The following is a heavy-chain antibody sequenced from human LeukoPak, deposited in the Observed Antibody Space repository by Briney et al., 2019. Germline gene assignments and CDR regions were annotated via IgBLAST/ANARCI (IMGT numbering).Heavy chain of an antibody. CDR2: VGASIINT. CDR1: GLAFSSYA. CDR3: AKKGLVGTTDLRAFDY. D-gene: IGHD1-26*01. V-gene: IGHV3-23*01. Sequence: PGGSLRLSCATSGLAFSSYAMSWVRQAPGKGLEWVSTVGASIINTYYADSVKGRFTISRDSSKNTLYLQMSSLRAEDTAIYYCAKKGLVGTTDLRAFDYWGQGTLVTVSS. J-gene: IGHJ4*02.